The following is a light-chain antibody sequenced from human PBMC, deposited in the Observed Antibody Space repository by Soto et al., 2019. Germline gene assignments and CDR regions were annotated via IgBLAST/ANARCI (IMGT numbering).Light chain of an antibody. CDR1: SGNIASNF. CDR3: QSYDGIIQV. Sequence: NFMLTQPHSVSESPGKTVTISCTRSSGNIASNFVQWFQQRPGSSPITVIYEDKQRPSEVPDRFSGSIDTSSNSASLTISGLQTDDEDYYYCQSYDGIIQVFGGGTKLTVL. J-gene: IGLJ2*01. CDR2: EDK. V-gene: IGLV6-57*01.